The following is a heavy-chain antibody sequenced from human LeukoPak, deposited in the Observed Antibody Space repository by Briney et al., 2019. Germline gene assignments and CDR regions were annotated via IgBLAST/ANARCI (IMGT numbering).Heavy chain of an antibody. V-gene: IGHV3-23*01. CDR1: GFTFSSYA. Sequence: GGSLRLSCAASGFTFSSYAMSWVRQAPGKGLEWVSAISGSGGTTYYADSVKGRSTMSRDNSKNTLYLHMNSLRAEDTAVYYCARDYYDRSGYDSPRFGYWGQGTLLTVSS. CDR2: ISGSGGTT. J-gene: IGHJ4*02. D-gene: IGHD3-22*01. CDR3: ARDYYDRSGYDSPRFGY.